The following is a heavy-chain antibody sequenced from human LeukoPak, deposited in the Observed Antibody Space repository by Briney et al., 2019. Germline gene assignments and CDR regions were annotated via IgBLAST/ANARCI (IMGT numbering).Heavy chain of an antibody. CDR2: IYYSGST. Sequence: SETLSLTCTVSGGSISSGGYYWSWIRQHPGKGLEWIGYIYYSGSTYYNPSLKSRVTISVDTSKNQFSLKLSSVTAADTAMYYCARRTGATQPYFDYWGQGTLVTVSS. J-gene: IGHJ4*02. D-gene: IGHD1-26*01. V-gene: IGHV4-31*03. CDR1: GGSISSGGYY. CDR3: ARRTGATQPYFDY.